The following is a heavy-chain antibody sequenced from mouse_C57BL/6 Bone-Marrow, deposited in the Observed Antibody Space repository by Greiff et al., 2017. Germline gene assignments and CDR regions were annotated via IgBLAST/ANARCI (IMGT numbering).Heavy chain of an antibody. D-gene: IGHD2-4*01. J-gene: IGHJ2*01. CDR2: INPNNGGT. Sequence: EVQLQQSGPELVKPGASVKISCKASGYTFTDYYMNWVKQSHGKSLEWIGDINPNNGGTSYNQKFKGKATLTVYKSSSTAYMELRSLTSEDSAVYYCVPPYDYDGGGFDYWGQGTTLTVSS. CDR3: VPPYDYDGGGFDY. CDR1: GYTFTDYY. V-gene: IGHV1-26*01.